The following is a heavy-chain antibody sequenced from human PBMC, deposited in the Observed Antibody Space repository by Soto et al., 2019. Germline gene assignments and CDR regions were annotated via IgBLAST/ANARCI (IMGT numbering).Heavy chain of an antibody. J-gene: IGHJ6*02. CDR2: IWHDGNNK. CDR1: GFTFSNYG. V-gene: IGHV3-33*01. D-gene: IGHD1-26*01. CDR3: ASDLVGASDSYGLDV. Sequence: GGSLRLSCAASGFTFSNYGMHWVRQAPGKGLEWVAIIWHDGNNKYYADSVRGRFIVSRDNSKNRLYLQMNSLRAEDTAVYYCASDLVGASDSYGLDVWGQGTPVTVSS.